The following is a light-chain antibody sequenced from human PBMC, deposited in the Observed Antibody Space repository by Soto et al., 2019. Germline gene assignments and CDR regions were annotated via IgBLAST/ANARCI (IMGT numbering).Light chain of an antibody. CDR1: ESVSSN. CDR2: GAP. Sequence: EIVMTQSLATLSVSPGERAPLSFRASESVSSNLAWYQQKPGQAPRLLIYGAPTRATGIPARISGSGSGTEFTLTISSLQSEDFAVYYCQQYNKWRTFGQGTKVDIK. V-gene: IGKV3-15*01. J-gene: IGKJ1*01. CDR3: QQYNKWRT.